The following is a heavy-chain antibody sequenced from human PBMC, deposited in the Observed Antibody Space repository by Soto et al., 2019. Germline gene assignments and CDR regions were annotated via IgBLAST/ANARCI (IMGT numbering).Heavy chain of an antibody. J-gene: IGHJ4*02. V-gene: IGHV2-5*02. D-gene: IGHD4-17*01. CDR1: GFSLSTSGLG. CDR2: IYWDDDK. Sequence: SGPTLVNPTQTLTLTCTFSGFSLSTSGLGVGWIRQPPGKALEWLALIYWDDDKRYSPSLKSRLTITKDTSKNQVVLTMTNMDPVDTATYYCAHRLYGDYKGYYFDYWGQGTLVTVSS. CDR3: AHRLYGDYKGYYFDY.